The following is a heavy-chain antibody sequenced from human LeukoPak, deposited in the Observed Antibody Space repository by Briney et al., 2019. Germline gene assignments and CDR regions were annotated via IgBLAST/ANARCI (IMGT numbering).Heavy chain of an antibody. D-gene: IGHD5-18*01. CDR1: GFTFSSYA. J-gene: IGHJ5*02. CDR2: IFYTGST. CDR3: ASETAMATRWFDP. Sequence: GSLRLSCAASGFTFSSYAMSWIRQPPGKGLEWIGSIFYTGSTYYTPSLKSRVTISVDTSKNQFSLKLNSVTAADTAVYYCASETAMATRWFDPWGQGTLVTVST. V-gene: IGHV4-39*01.